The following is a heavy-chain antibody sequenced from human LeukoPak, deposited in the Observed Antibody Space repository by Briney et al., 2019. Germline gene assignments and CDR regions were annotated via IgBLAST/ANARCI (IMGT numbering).Heavy chain of an antibody. D-gene: IGHD3-16*01. CDR1: GFTFSSYS. J-gene: IGHJ4*02. V-gene: IGHV3-21*01. CDR2: ISSSSSYI. CDR3: ARDRGERPFDY. Sequence: GGSLRLSCAASGFTFSSYSMNWVRQAPGKGLEWVSSISSSSSYIYYADSVKGRFTISRDNAKNSLYLQMNSLRAEDTAVYYCARDRGERPFDYWGQGTLVTVSS.